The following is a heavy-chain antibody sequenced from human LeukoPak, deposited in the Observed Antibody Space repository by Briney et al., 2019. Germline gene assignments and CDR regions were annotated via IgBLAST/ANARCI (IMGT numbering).Heavy chain of an antibody. J-gene: IGHJ4*02. Sequence: GGSLRLSCAASGFTFKNYALSWVRQAPGKGLDWVSGFSVNGRDIYYADFVKGRFTIARDIAKNTLYLQMNSLRAEDTATYYCAKPGRTAAGLFDSWGQGTLVTVSS. CDR2: FSVNGRDI. CDR1: GFTFKNYA. V-gene: IGHV3-23*01. D-gene: IGHD6-13*01. CDR3: AKPGRTAAGLFDS.